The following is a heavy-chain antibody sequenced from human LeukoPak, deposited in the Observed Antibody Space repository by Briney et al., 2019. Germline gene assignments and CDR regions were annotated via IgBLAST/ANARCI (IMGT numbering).Heavy chain of an antibody. J-gene: IGHJ4*02. V-gene: IGHV4-31*03. CDR1: GGSISSGGYY. CDR3: ARADDILTGYHFDY. Sequence: SQTLSLTCTVSGGSISSGGYYWSWIRQHPGKGLEWIGYIYYSGSTYYNPSLKSRVTISVDTSKSQFSLKLSSVTAADTAVYYCARADDILTGYHFDYWGQGTLVTVSS. CDR2: IYYSGST. D-gene: IGHD3-9*01.